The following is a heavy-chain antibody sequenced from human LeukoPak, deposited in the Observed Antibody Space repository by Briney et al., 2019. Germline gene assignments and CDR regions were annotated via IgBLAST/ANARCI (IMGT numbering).Heavy chain of an antibody. V-gene: IGHV3-9*01. J-gene: IGHJ5*02. CDR3: AKGGFPRSGHNWFDP. CDR2: ISWNSGSI. Sequence: GRSLRLSCAASGFTFDDYAMRWVRHAPGKGLEWVSGISWNSGSIGYADSVKGRFTISRDNAKNSLYLQMNSLRAEDTALYYCAKGGFPRSGHNWFDPWGQGTLVTVSS. CDR1: GFTFDDYA.